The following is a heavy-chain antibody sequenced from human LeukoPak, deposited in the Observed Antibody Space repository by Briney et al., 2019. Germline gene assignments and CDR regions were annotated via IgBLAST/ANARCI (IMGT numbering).Heavy chain of an antibody. CDR1: GGSISSYY. Sequence: PSETLSLTCTVSGGSISSYYWSWIRQPAGKGLEWIGRIYTSGSTNYNPSLKSRVTMSVDTSKDQFSLKLSSVTAADTAVYYCARGKVDDYDSSGWAFDIWGQGTMVTVSS. CDR3: ARGKVDDYDSSGWAFDI. CDR2: IYTSGST. V-gene: IGHV4-4*07. J-gene: IGHJ3*02. D-gene: IGHD3-22*01.